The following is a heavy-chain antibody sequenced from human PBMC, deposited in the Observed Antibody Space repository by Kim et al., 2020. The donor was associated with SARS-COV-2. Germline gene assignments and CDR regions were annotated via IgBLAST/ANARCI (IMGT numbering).Heavy chain of an antibody. D-gene: IGHD2-2*01. J-gene: IGHJ4*02. V-gene: IGHV5-10-1*01. Sequence: GESLKISCKGSAYSFTSYWINWVRQMPGKGLEWMGRIDPSDSDTNYNPSFQGHVTISADKSIRTAYLQWSSLRASDTAMYYCARLSWDIVLVQVVIDSWGQGTQVTVSS. CDR2: IDPSDSDT. CDR1: AYSFTSYW. CDR3: ARLSWDIVLVQVVIDS.